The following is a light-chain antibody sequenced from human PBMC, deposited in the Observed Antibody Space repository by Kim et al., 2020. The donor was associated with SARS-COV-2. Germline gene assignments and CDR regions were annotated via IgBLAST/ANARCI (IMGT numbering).Light chain of an antibody. V-gene: IGKV3-20*01. J-gene: IGKJ4*01. CDR1: QSINSRF. Sequence: SPGERATLSCRASQSINSRFLAWYQQRPGQAPRLLIYGASSRATGIPDRFSGSGSGTDFTLTITRLEPEDVAVYFCQYYDNSPLTFGGGTKVEIK. CDR2: GAS. CDR3: QYYDNSPLT.